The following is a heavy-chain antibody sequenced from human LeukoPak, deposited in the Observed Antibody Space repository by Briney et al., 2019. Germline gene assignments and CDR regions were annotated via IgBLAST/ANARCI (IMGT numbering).Heavy chain of an antibody. V-gene: IGHV1-69*04. CDR3: ARSMVRGVILFDY. CDR1: GGTFSSYA. D-gene: IGHD3-10*01. J-gene: IGHJ4*02. Sequence: SVKVSYKASGGTFSSYAISWVRQAPGQGLEWMGRIIPILGIANYAQKFQGRVTITAGKSTSTAYMELSSLRSEDTAVYYCARSMVRGVILFDYWGQGTLVTVSS. CDR2: IIPILGIA.